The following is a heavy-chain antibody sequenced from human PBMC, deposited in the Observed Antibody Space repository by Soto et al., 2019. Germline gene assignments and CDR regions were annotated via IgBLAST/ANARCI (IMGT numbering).Heavy chain of an antibody. J-gene: IGHJ3*02. CDR3: ATVPRHGTTVTTWKAFDI. CDR2: FDPEDGET. D-gene: IGHD4-17*01. CDR1: GYTLTELS. V-gene: IGHV1-24*01. Sequence: GASVKVSCKVSGYTLTELSMHWVRQAPGKGLEWMGGFDPEDGETIYAQKFQGRVTMTEDTSTDTAYMELSSLRPEDAAVYYCATVPRHGTTVTTWKAFDIWGQGTMVTVSS.